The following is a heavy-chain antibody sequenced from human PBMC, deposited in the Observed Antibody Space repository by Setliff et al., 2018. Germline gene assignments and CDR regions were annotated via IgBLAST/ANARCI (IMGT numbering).Heavy chain of an antibody. CDR2: MYYSGST. CDR1: GGSISSGSYY. Sequence: SETLSLTCSVSGGSISSGSYYWGWIRRSPGKGLEWIGSMYYSGSTYYNPPLKGRVTLSVDTTKNQFSLKLTSMTAADTAVYFCARHLLVQGTYHFDYWGQGSPVTVSS. J-gene: IGHJ4*02. V-gene: IGHV4-39*01. CDR3: ARHLLVQGTYHFDY. D-gene: IGHD3-10*01.